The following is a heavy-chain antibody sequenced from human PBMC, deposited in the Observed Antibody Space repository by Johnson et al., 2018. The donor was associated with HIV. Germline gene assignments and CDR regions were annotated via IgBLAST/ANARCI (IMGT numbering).Heavy chain of an antibody. J-gene: IGHJ3*02. CDR2: IYSGGTT. Sequence: MQLVESGGGLIQPGGSLRLSCAASGFIVSSYYMSWVRQAPGKGLEWVSAIYSGGTTYYADAVKGRFTISRDNSKNTLYLQMNSLRAEDTAVYYCARVTLVLDIWGQGTMVTVSS. D-gene: IGHD4-23*01. CDR1: GFIVSSYY. V-gene: IGHV3-66*03. CDR3: ARVTLVLDI.